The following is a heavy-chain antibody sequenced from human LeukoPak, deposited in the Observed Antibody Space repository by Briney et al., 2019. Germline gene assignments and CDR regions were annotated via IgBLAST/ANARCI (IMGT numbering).Heavy chain of an antibody. CDR1: GLSFSTSW. CDR3: VRGRNYVIY. J-gene: IGHJ4*02. Sequence: GGSLRLSCAVSGLSFSTSWMHWVRQAPGKGLVWVSRINSDGSSTTYADAVKGRFTISRDNAKSTLYLQVNSLRAEDTAVYYCVRGRNYVIYWGQGTLVTVSS. D-gene: IGHD1-7*01. CDR2: INSDGSST. V-gene: IGHV3-74*01.